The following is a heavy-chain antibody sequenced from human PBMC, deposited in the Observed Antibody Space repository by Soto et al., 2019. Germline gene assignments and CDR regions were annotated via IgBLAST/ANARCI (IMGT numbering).Heavy chain of an antibody. V-gene: IGHV4-59*01. CDR1: GGSISSYY. CDR2: IYYSGST. D-gene: IGHD6-19*01. CDR3: ARGGVSSGWYDRYYFDY. Sequence: SETLSLTCTVSGGSISSYYWSWIRQPPGKGLEWIGYIYYSGSTNYNPSLKSRVTISVDTSKNQFSLKLSSVTAADTAVYYCARGGVSSGWYDRYYFDYWGQGTLVTVSS. J-gene: IGHJ4*02.